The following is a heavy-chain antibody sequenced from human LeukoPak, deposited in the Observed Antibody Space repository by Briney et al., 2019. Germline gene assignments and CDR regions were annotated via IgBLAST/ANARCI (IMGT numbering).Heavy chain of an antibody. CDR3: ARSGWYGNAFDI. J-gene: IGHJ3*02. Sequence: ASVKVSFKASGYTFSHYAIRWVRQAPGQGLEGMGWISAYNGNTNYAPKFQGRVKITADESTTTAYMDLNSLRSEDTAVYYCARSGWYGNAFDIWGQGTMVTVSS. CDR2: ISAYNGNT. V-gene: IGHV1-18*01. D-gene: IGHD6-19*01. CDR1: GYTFSHYA.